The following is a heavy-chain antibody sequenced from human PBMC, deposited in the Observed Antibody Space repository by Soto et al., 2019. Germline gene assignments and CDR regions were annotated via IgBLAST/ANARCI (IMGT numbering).Heavy chain of an antibody. CDR2: IYYSGST. J-gene: IGHJ6*02. D-gene: IGHD1-26*01. V-gene: IGHV4-61*08. CDR1: GDSIISGDYY. CDR3: ARDLGAVYSVYGMDV. Sequence: SETLSLTCAVYGDSIISGDYYWSWIRQTPGKGLEWIGYIYYSGSTNYNPSLKSRVTISVDTSKNQFSLKLSSVTAADTAVYYCARDLGAVYSVYGMDVWGQGTTVTVSS.